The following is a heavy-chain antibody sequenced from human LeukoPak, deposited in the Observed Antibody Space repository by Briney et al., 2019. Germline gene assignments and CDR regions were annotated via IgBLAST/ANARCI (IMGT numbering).Heavy chain of an antibody. D-gene: IGHD6-19*01. CDR1: GFTFSSYA. J-gene: IGHJ4*02. V-gene: IGHV3-30*02. Sequence: GGSLRLSCAASGFTFSSYAMHWVRQAPGKGLEWVSFIRYDGSIKYYADSVEGRFTISRDNSKNTLYLQMNSLRADDTAVYYCARGIAVAGTELADWGQGTLVTASA. CDR2: IRYDGSIK. CDR3: ARGIAVAGTELAD.